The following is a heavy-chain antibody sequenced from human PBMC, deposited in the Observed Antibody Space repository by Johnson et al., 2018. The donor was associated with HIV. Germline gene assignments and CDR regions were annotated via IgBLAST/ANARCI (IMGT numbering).Heavy chain of an antibody. V-gene: IGHV3-30*02. D-gene: IGHD6-6*01. CDR2: IRYDGSNK. Sequence: VESGGGVVQPGGSLRLSCAASGFTFSSYGLHWVRQAPGKGLEWVAFIRYDGSNKYYAASVKGRFTISRDNSKNTLYLQMNSLRAEDTAMYYCARVSSIAALWDAFDIWGQGTMVTVSS. J-gene: IGHJ3*02. CDR3: ARVSSIAALWDAFDI. CDR1: GFTFSSYG.